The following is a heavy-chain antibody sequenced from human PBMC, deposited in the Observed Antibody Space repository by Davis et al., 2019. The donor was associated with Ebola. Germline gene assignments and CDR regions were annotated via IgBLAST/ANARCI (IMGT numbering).Heavy chain of an antibody. CDR3: ARQESLYGWSDY. CDR2: IYAGDSDS. V-gene: IGHV5-51*01. J-gene: IGHJ4*02. CDR1: GYTFTSYW. Sequence: GESLKISCKGSGYTFTSYWIAWVRQTPGKGLEWMGIIYAGDSDSRYSPSFEGQVTISVDRSITTAYLQWRSLRTSDTAIYYCARQESLYGWSDYWGQGTLVTVSS. D-gene: IGHD2-8*01.